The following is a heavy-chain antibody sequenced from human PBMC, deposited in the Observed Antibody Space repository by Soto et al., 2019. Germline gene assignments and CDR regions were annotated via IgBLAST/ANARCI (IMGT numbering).Heavy chain of an antibody. V-gene: IGHV3-74*01. CDR3: AMEQLVPNWFDP. J-gene: IGHJ5*02. CDR2: INSDGSST. D-gene: IGHD6-6*01. CDR1: GFTFSSYW. Sequence: GSLRLSCAASGFTFSSYWMHWVRQAPGKGLVWVSRINSDGSSTSYADSVKGRFTISRDNAKNTLYLQMNSLRAEDTAVYYCAMEQLVPNWFDPWGQGTLVTVSS.